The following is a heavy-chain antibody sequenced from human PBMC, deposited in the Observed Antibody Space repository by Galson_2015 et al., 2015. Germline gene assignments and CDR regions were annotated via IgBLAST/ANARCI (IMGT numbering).Heavy chain of an antibody. J-gene: IGHJ6*02. CDR1: GFTFSSYG. D-gene: IGHD3-10*01. Sequence: SLRLSCAASGFTFSSYGMHWVRQAPGKGLEWVAVISYDGSNKYYADSVKGRFTISRDNSKNTLYLQMNSLRAEDTAVYYCARARMVRGVTTDYYYYYGMDVWGQGTTVTVSS. V-gene: IGHV3-30*03. CDR2: ISYDGSNK. CDR3: ARARMVRGVTTDYYYYYGMDV.